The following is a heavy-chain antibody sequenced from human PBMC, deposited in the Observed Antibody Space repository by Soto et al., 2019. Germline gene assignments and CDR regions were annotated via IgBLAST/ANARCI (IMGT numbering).Heavy chain of an antibody. CDR1: GYTFTSYD. Sequence: QVQLVQSGAEVKKPGASVKVSCKASGYTFTSYDINWVRQATGQGLEWMGWMNPNSGNTGYAQKFQGRVTMTRNTSKSTAYMELSSLRSKDRAVYYCAIYGTKVTEPLGYFVLWGRGTLVTVSS. CDR2: MNPNSGNT. J-gene: IGHJ2*01. CDR3: AIYGTKVTEPLGYFVL. V-gene: IGHV1-8*01. D-gene: IGHD4-17*01.